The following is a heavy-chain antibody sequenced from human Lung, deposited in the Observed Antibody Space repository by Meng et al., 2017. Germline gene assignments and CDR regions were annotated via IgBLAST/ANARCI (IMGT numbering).Heavy chain of an antibody. V-gene: IGHV4-4*02. CDR1: GDSITRTQW. J-gene: IGHJ4*02. CDR3: ARETLRELGLFHY. Sequence: QLHMQESGPRLVQPSGTLSLACAVSGDSITRTQWWSWLRQTPGKGLEWIGEISHSGSTVYRPSLQGRVSISLDKSNNEFSLKLTSVTAADTAVYYCARETLRELGLFHYWGQGILVTVSS. D-gene: IGHD1-7*01. CDR2: ISHSGST.